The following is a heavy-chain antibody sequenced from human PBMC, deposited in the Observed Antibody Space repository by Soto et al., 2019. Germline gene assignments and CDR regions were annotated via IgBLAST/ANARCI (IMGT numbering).Heavy chain of an antibody. CDR1: GFTFSNYE. V-gene: IGHV3-48*03. J-gene: IGHJ4*02. D-gene: IGHD3-3*01. CDR3: VRDQLRFWTGYPFDY. Sequence: EVQLVESGGALVQPGGSLRLACAASGFTFSNYEMNWVRQAPGKGLEWVSYISGSGSTIYYADSVKGRFTISRHNAKISLYLQMNSLRAEAMAGYYCVRDQLRFWTGYPFDYWGQGTLVTVSS. CDR2: ISGSGSTI.